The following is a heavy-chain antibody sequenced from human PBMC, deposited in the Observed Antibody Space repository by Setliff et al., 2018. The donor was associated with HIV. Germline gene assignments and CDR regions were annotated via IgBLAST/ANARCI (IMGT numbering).Heavy chain of an antibody. J-gene: IGHJ4*02. CDR2: INWSGSTT. CDR3: VRDRMEYSVGYYFDS. D-gene: IGHD4-4*01. V-gene: IGHV3-20*04. Sequence: GGSLRLSCVVSGFTFDDYGMSWVRQTPGAGLEWLSDINWSGSTTGYADSVKGRFTISRDNAKNTVYLQLNSLRVEDTALYYCVRDRMEYSVGYYFDSWGQGTLVTVSS. CDR1: GFTFDDYG.